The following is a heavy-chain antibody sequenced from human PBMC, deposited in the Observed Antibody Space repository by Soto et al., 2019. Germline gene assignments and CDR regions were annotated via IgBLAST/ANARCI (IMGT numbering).Heavy chain of an antibody. CDR2: ISAYNGNT. CDR3: ALISSSSWYVRQQQFHY. CDR1: GYTFTSYG. D-gene: IGHD6-13*01. V-gene: IGHV1-18*01. Sequence: VRLVQSGAEVKKPGASVQVSCKASGYTFTSYGISWVRQAPGQGLEWMGWISAYNGNTNYAQKLQGRVTMTPDTSTSTAYMELRSLRSDDTDVYYCALISSSSWYVRQQQFHYWGQGPLVTVSS. J-gene: IGHJ4*02.